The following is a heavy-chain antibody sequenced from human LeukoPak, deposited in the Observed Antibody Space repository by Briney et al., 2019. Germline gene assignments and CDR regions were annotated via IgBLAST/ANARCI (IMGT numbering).Heavy chain of an antibody. D-gene: IGHD2-8*01. CDR1: GYTFTSYG. V-gene: IGHV1-18*01. J-gene: IGHJ4*02. CDR3: GRGSIQGYCTNGVCYPRSPFDY. Sequence: ASVKVSCKASGYTFTSYGISWVRQAPGQGLEWMGWISAYNGNTNYAQKLQGRVTMTTDTSTSTAYMELRSPRTDEPAVYCRGRGSIQGYCTNGVCYPRSPFDYWGQGTLVTVSS. CDR2: ISAYNGNT.